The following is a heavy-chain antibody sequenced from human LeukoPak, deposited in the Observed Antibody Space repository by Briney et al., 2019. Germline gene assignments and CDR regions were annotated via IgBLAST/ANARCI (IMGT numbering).Heavy chain of an antibody. CDR2: IWYDGSNE. Sequence: GGSLRLSCAASGFIFSSYGMHWVRQAPGKGLEWVALIWYDGSNEYYADSVRGRFTISRDNSKNTLYLQMNSLRAEDTAVYYCARDELTMVRGVIITELGYYYYYGMDVWGQGTTVTVSS. CDR1: GFIFSSYG. D-gene: IGHD3-10*01. V-gene: IGHV3-33*01. J-gene: IGHJ6*02. CDR3: ARDELTMVRGVIITELGYYYYYGMDV.